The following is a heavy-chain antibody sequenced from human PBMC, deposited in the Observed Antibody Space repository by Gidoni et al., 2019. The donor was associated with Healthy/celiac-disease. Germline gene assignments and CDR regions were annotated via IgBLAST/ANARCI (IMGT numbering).Heavy chain of an antibody. J-gene: IGHJ4*02. CDR1: GGSISSGGYY. V-gene: IGHV4-31*03. Sequence: VKPSQTLSLTCTVSGGSISSGGYYWSWIRQHPGKGLEWIGYIYYSGSTYYNPSLKSRVTISVDTSKNQFSLKLSSVTAADTAVYYCARDTAAAGATLDYWGQGTLVTVSS. CDR2: IYYSGST. CDR3: ARDTAAAGATLDY. D-gene: IGHD6-13*01.